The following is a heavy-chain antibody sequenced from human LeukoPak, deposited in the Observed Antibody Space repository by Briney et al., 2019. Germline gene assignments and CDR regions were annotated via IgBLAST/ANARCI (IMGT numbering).Heavy chain of an antibody. D-gene: IGHD2-21*02. CDR3: ARDTLAYCGGDCYGWFDP. Sequence: GGSLRLSCAASGFTFSSYAMSWVRQAPGKGLEWVSAISGSGGSTYYADSVKGRFTISRDNSKNTLYLQMNSLRAEDTAVYYCARDTLAYCGGDCYGWFDPWGQGTLVTVSS. V-gene: IGHV3-23*01. J-gene: IGHJ5*02. CDR1: GFTFSSYA. CDR2: ISGSGGST.